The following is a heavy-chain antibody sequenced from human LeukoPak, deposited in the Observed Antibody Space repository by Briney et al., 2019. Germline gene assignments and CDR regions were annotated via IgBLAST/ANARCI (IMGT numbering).Heavy chain of an antibody. V-gene: IGHV4-59*08. CDR3: ARRGHASGSARGCYFDL. J-gene: IGHJ2*01. CDR1: GGSIRSSY. D-gene: IGHD6-19*01. CDR2: IHHSGSR. Sequence: PSETLSLTCTVSGGSIRSSYWNWIRQSPGKGLQWIGSIHHSGSRSLNPSLESRVTVSVDTSKNQFSLRLRSVTAADTAMYYCARRGHASGSARGCYFDLWGRGTLVTVSS.